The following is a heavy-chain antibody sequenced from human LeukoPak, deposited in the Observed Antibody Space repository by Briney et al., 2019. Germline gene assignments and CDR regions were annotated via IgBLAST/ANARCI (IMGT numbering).Heavy chain of an antibody. D-gene: IGHD2-2*01. CDR2: ISSSGGTI. CDR3: ARTFCSTTSCYLPPFDY. Sequence: AGGSLRLSCVASGFTFSSYEMNWARQAPGKGLEWVSYISSSGGTIYYADSVKGRFTISRDNAKNSLFLQMNSLRAEDTAVYYCARTFCSTTSCYLPPFDYWGQGALVTVSS. V-gene: IGHV3-48*03. CDR1: GFTFSSYE. J-gene: IGHJ4*02.